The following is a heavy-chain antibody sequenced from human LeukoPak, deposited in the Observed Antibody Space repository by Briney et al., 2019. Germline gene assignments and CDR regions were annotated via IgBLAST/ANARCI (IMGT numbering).Heavy chain of an antibody. Sequence: GGSLRLSCAASGFTFSSYRMSWVRQAPGKGLEWVANIKQDGSEKYYVDSVKGRFTISRDNAKNSLYLQMNSLRAEDTAVYYCASLYYDILTGYDYNGMDVWGKGTTVTVSS. CDR3: ASLYYDILTGYDYNGMDV. CDR2: IKQDGSEK. J-gene: IGHJ6*04. V-gene: IGHV3-7*03. D-gene: IGHD3-9*01. CDR1: GFTFSSYR.